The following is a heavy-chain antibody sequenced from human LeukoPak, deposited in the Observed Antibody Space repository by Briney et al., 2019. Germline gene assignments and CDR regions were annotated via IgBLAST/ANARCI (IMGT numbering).Heavy chain of an antibody. CDR2: LYSVGST. CDR3: ARDSSGDYWYFGL. J-gene: IGHJ2*01. Sequence: SETLSLTCTVSGGSISSGGYYWSWNRQHPEKGLEWIGYLYSVGSTYYNTSLKSRVTISVDTSKNQVSLKMNSVTAADTAVYYCARDSSGDYWYFGLWGRGTLVTVSS. D-gene: IGHD4-17*01. V-gene: IGHV4-31*03. CDR1: GGSISSGGYY.